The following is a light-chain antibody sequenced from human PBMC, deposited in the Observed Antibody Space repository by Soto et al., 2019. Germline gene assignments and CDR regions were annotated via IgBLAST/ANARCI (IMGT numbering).Light chain of an antibody. Sequence: EIVLTQSPGTLSLSPGERATLSCRASQSFGSGFLAWYQQKPGQAPRLVIYGASSRATGIPDRFSGSGSGTDFTLTISRLEPEAFAVYYCQQYHSSPRTFGQGTKVEFK. J-gene: IGKJ1*01. CDR3: QQYHSSPRT. CDR2: GAS. CDR1: QSFGSGF. V-gene: IGKV3-20*01.